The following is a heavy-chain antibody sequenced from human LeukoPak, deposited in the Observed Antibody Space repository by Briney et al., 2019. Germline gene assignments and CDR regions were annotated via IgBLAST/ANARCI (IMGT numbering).Heavy chain of an antibody. CDR3: ARRGYCSGGSCVGAFDI. D-gene: IGHD2-15*01. V-gene: IGHV5-51*01. Sequence: GESLKISCKASGYSFISYWIGWVRQMPGKGLEWMGIIYPGDSDTKYSPSFQGQVTISADKSISTAYLQWSSLKASDTAMYYCARRGYCSGGSCVGAFDIWGQGTMVTVSS. CDR1: GYSFISYW. J-gene: IGHJ3*02. CDR2: IYPGDSDT.